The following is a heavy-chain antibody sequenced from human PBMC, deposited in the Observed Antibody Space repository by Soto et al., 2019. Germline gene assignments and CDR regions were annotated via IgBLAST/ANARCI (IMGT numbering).Heavy chain of an antibody. CDR3: ARHVPYCSDTSHCAYGMDV. V-gene: IGHV4-59*08. CDR1: GVSISSYY. J-gene: IGHJ6*02. CDR2: IYYSGST. Sequence: ETLSLTCTVSGVSISSYYWSWIRQPPGKGLEWIGYIYYSGSTNYNPSLKSRVAISVDTSKNQFSLKLSSVTAADTAVYYCARHVPYCSDTSHCAYGMDVWGQGTTVTVSS. D-gene: IGHD2-2*01.